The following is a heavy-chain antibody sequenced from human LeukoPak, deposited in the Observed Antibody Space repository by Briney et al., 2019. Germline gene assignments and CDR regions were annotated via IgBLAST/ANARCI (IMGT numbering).Heavy chain of an antibody. Sequence: GRSPRLSCAASGFTFSSYGMHWVRQAPGKGLEWVAVISYDGSNKYYADSVKGRFTISRDNSKNTLYLQMNSLRAEDTAVYYCAKSEGIAAAVDYWGQGTLVTVSS. CDR1: GFTFSSYG. J-gene: IGHJ4*02. CDR3: AKSEGIAAAVDY. V-gene: IGHV3-30*18. D-gene: IGHD6-13*01. CDR2: ISYDGSNK.